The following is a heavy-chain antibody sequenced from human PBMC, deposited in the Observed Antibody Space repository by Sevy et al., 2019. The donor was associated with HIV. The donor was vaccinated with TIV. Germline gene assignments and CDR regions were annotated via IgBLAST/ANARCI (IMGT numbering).Heavy chain of an antibody. V-gene: IGHV3-48*01. CDR3: AREGGYTDQGMDV. CDR2: ISSSTI. J-gene: IGHJ6*02. Sequence: GESLKISCAASGFTFNIFSINWVHQAPGKGLEWVSYISSSTIYYADSVKGRFTISRDNAKNSLSLQMNSLRAEDTAVYYCAREGGYTDQGMDVWGQGTTVTVSS. CDR1: GFTFNIFS. D-gene: IGHD5-12*01.